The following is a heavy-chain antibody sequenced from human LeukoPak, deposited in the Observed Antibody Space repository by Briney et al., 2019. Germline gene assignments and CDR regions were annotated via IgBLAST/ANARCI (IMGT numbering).Heavy chain of an antibody. V-gene: IGHV3-30-3*01. Sequence: PGGSLRLSCAASGFTFSSHAMHWVRQAPGKGLEWVAVISYDGSNKYYADSVKGRFTISRDNSKNTLYLQMNSLRAEDTAVYYCATQVEMATLEAWGQGTLVTVSS. CDR2: ISYDGSNK. CDR1: GFTFSSHA. D-gene: IGHD5-24*01. J-gene: IGHJ5*02. CDR3: ATQVEMATLEA.